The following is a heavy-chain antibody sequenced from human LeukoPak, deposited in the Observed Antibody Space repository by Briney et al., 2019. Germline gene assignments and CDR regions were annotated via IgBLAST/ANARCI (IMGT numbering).Heavy chain of an antibody. J-gene: IGHJ4*02. CDR2: IYHSGST. V-gene: IGHV4-4*02. CDR1: GGSISSSNW. Sequence: SETLSLTCAVSGGSISSSNWWSWVRPPPGKGLEWIGEIYHSGSTNYNPSLKSRVTISVDKSKNQFSLKLSSVTAADTAVYYCARVGDYDSSGSFDYWGQGTLVTVSS. D-gene: IGHD3-22*01. CDR3: ARVGDYDSSGSFDY.